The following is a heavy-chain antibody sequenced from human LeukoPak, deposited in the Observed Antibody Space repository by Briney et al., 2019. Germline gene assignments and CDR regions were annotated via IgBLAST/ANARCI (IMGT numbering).Heavy chain of an antibody. CDR3: ARSGQRITMVRFDY. V-gene: IGHV4-39*07. Sequence: SETLSLTCTVSGGSISSSSDYWGWIRQPPGKGLEWIGSIYYSGSTYYNPSLKSRVTISVDTSKNQFSLKLSSVTAADTAVYYCARSGQRITMVRFDYWGQGTLVTVSS. CDR2: IYYSGST. CDR1: GGSISSSSDY. D-gene: IGHD3-10*01. J-gene: IGHJ4*02.